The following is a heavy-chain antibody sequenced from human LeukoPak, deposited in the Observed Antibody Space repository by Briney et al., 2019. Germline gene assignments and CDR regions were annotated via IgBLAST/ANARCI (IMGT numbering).Heavy chain of an antibody. CDR1: GYTFTGYY. CDR3: AYDILTGYYSDNAFDI. CDR2: INPNSGGT. J-gene: IGHJ3*02. V-gene: IGHV1-2*02. D-gene: IGHD3-9*01. Sequence: ASVKVSCKASGYTFTGYYMHWVRQAPGQGLEWMGWINPNSGGTNYAQKLQGRVTMTRDTSISTAYMELSRLRSDDTAVYYCAYDILTGYYSDNAFDIWGQGTMVTVSS.